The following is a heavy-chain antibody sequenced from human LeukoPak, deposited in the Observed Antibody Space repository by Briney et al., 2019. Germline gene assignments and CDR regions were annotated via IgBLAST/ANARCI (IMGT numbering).Heavy chain of an antibody. J-gene: IGHJ4*02. CDR1: GFTFSSYA. Sequence: PGGSLRLSCAASGFTFSSYAMSWVRQAPGKGPEWVSAIGGSGSRRYHADSVKGRFTISRDNSRNTLYLQMNSLRAEDTAVYYCARAYADSGDYEAYWGQGTLVTVSS. V-gene: IGHV3-23*01. CDR2: IGGSGSRR. D-gene: IGHD4-17*01. CDR3: ARAYADSGDYEAY.